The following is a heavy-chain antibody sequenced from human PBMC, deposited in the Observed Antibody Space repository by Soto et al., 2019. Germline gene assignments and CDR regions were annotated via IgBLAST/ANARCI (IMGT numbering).Heavy chain of an antibody. CDR2: IWYDGSNK. CDR1: GFTFSSYG. Sequence: QVQLVESGGGVVQPGRSLRLSCAASGFTFSSYGMHWVRQAPGKGLEWVAVIWYDGSNKYYADSVKGRFTISRDNSKNTRYLQMNSLRAEDTAVYYCAREGLGDSNELDYWGQGTLVTVSS. V-gene: IGHV3-33*01. D-gene: IGHD6-13*01. CDR3: AREGLGDSNELDY. J-gene: IGHJ4*02.